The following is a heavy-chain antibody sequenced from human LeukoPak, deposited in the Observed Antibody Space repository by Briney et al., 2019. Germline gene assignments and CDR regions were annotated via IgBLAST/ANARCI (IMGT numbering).Heavy chain of an antibody. D-gene: IGHD3-10*01. CDR2: TYYSGST. J-gene: IGHJ4*02. CDR3: ARSGVSLWFGEPDFSVYDD. CDR1: GRSISSSSYY. Sequence: SETLSLTCTVSGRSISSSSYYWGWIRQPPGKGLEWIGSTYYSGSTYYNPSLKRRVTISVATSKNQFSLKLSAVTAADTAVYYCARSGVSLWFGEPDFSVYDDWGQGSLVTV. V-gene: IGHV4-39*01.